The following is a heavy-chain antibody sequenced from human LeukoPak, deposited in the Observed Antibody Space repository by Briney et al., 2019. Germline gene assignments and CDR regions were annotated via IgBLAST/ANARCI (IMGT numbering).Heavy chain of an antibody. Sequence: GGSLRLSCAASGFTFSDYYMSWIRQAPGKGLEWVSYISSSGNTIYYADSVKGRFTISKDNAKNSLYLQMNSLRAEDTAVYYCAREYNSDYYDSSGYRNAFDIWGQGTMVTVSS. D-gene: IGHD3-22*01. J-gene: IGHJ3*02. CDR2: ISSSGNTI. V-gene: IGHV3-11*01. CDR1: GFTFSDYY. CDR3: AREYNSDYYDSSGYRNAFDI.